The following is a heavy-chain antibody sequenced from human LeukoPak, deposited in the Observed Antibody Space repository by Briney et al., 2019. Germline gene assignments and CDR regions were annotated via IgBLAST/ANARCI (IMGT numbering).Heavy chain of an antibody. CDR2: ISSSSSYT. D-gene: IGHD2-21*02. V-gene: IGHV3-11*06. CDR3: ARANIVVVTAIQKSCYFDY. CDR1: GFTFSDYY. J-gene: IGHJ4*02. Sequence: GGSLRLSCAASGFTFSDYYMSWLRQAPGKGLEWVSYISSSSSYTNYADSVKGRFTISRDNAKNSLYLQMNSLRAEDTAVYYCARANIVVVTAIQKSCYFDYWGQGTLVTVSS.